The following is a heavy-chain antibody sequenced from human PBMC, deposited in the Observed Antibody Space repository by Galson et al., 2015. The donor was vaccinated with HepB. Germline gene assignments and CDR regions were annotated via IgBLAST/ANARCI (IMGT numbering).Heavy chain of an antibody. J-gene: IGHJ1*01. CDR3: ARDLSWDSGRYFYFQH. CDR2: ISNDGTNK. V-gene: IGHV3-30*03. D-gene: IGHD1-26*01. Sequence: SLRLSCAVSGFTFSTYGMHWVRQAPGKGLEWVAFISNDGTNKNYVDSVKGRFTISRDNSKNTLYLQMNSLRAGDTAVYYCARDLSWDSGRYFYFQHWGQGTLVTVSS. CDR1: GFTFSTYG.